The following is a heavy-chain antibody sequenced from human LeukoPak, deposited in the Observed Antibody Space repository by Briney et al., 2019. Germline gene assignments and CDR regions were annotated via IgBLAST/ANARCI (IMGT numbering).Heavy chain of an antibody. CDR1: GFTFSRYA. V-gene: IGHV3-30-3*01. CDR2: ISYDGNNK. J-gene: IGHJ4*02. Sequence: GGSLRLSCAASGFTFSRYAMHWVRQAPGKGLEWVAVISYDGNNKFYADSVKGRFTISRDNSKNTLYLQMNSLRAEDTAVYYCATCPIHSSGWYGGEENFDYWGQGTLVTVPS. CDR3: ATCPIHSSGWYGGEENFDY. D-gene: IGHD6-19*01.